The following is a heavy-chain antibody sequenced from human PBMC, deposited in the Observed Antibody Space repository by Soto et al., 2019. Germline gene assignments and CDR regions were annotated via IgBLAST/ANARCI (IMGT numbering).Heavy chain of an antibody. CDR2: IKEDGSEK. CDR1: GFTFSSYW. CDR3: ARRGYIYGNYDAFDI. J-gene: IGHJ3*02. V-gene: IGHV3-7*03. Sequence: EVQLVESGGGLVQPGGSLRLSCAVSGFTFSSYWMSWVRQAPGKGLEWVANIKEDGSEKYYGDSVKGRFTISRDTAKNSLFLQMNSLRAEDTAVYYCARRGYIYGNYDAFDIWGQGTMVTVSS. D-gene: IGHD5-18*01.